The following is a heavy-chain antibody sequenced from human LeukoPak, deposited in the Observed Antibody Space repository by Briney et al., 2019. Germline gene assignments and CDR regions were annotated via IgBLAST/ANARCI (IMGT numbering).Heavy chain of an antibody. J-gene: IGHJ4*02. CDR1: GGSISSSSYY. D-gene: IGHD6-13*01. V-gene: IGHV4-39*07. Sequence: SETLSLTCTVSGGSISSSSYYWGWIRQPPGKGLEWIGEVNHSGSTNYNPSLKSRVTISVDTSKNQFSLKLSSVTAADTAVYYCARGPSIAAAGTLDYWGQGTLVTVSS. CDR3: ARGPSIAAAGTLDY. CDR2: VNHSGST.